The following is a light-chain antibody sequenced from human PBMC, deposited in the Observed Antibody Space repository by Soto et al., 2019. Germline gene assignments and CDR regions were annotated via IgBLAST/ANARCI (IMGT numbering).Light chain of an antibody. CDR1: NSDVGSYKY. J-gene: IGLJ2*01. CDR2: EVS. CDR3: NSYTSDNTHVV. Sequence: QSALTQPASVSGSPGQSITISCTGTNSDVGSYKYVSWYQHHPGKAPKLLIYEVSYRPSGVSNRFSGSKSGNTASLTISGLQAEDEADYYCNSYTSDNTHVVFGGGTKVTVL. V-gene: IGLV2-14*01.